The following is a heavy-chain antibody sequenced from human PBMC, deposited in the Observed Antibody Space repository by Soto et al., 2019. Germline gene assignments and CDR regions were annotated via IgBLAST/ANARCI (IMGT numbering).Heavy chain of an antibody. V-gene: IGHV4-61*01. CDR3: ARVNRTAAAGAAFDY. J-gene: IGHJ4*02. CDR2: IYYSGST. Sequence: QVQLQESGPGLVKPSETLSLTCTVSGGSVGSGSYYWSWIRQPPGKGLEWIGYIYYSGSTNYNPSRKSRVTISVDTSKNQFSLKPSSVIAADTAVYYCARVNRTAAAGAAFDYWGQGTLVTVSS. CDR1: GGSVGSGSYY. D-gene: IGHD6-13*01.